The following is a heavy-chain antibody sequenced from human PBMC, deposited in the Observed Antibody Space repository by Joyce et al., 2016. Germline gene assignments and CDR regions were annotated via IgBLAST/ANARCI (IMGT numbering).Heavy chain of an antibody. CDR1: GGTITGYY. D-gene: IGHD2-15*01. J-gene: IGHJ4*02. V-gene: IGHV4-59*08. Sequence: QVQLQESGSGPVKPSEPLSLTCTVSGGTITGYYWSRIRQSPGKGLEWLGYIHYIGNTKYNPSHKSLVSISVETSNNRLSLKLGAVSASDTAVYFCARGIGVVIILDYWGEGSLVTVFS. CDR3: ARGIGVVIILDY. CDR2: IHYIGNT.